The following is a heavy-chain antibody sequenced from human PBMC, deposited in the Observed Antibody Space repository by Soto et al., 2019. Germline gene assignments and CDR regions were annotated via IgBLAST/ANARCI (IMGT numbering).Heavy chain of an antibody. J-gene: IGHJ6*02. CDR2: ISSSSSYI. CDR1: GFTFSSYS. V-gene: IGHV3-21*01. Sequence: EVQLVESGGGLVKPGGSLRLCCAASGFTFSSYSMNWVRQAPGKGLEWVSSISSSSSYIYYADSVKGRFTISRDNAKNSLYLQMNSLRAEDTAVYYCARTPGFLGYCSSISCSYGMDVWVQGTTVTVSS. CDR3: ARTPGFLGYCSSISCSYGMDV. D-gene: IGHD2-2*01.